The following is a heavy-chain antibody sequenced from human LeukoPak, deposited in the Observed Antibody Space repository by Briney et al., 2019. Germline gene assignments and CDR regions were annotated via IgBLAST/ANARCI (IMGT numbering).Heavy chain of an antibody. Sequence: ASVKVSCKASGHTFTSYDINWVRQATGQGLEWMGWMNPNSGNTGYAQKFQGRVTMTRNTSISTACMELSSLRSEDTAVYYCARSYGDTFFDYWGQGTLVTVSS. V-gene: IGHV1-8*01. CDR2: MNPNSGNT. CDR3: ARSYGDTFFDY. D-gene: IGHD3-16*01. J-gene: IGHJ4*02. CDR1: GHTFTSYD.